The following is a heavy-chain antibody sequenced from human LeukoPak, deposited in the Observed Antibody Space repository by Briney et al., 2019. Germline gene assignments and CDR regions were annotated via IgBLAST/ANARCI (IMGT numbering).Heavy chain of an antibody. D-gene: IGHD3-16*01. Sequence: GGSLRLSCAASGFTFSTCNMHWVRQAPGKGLEWVSYISSGSSTIYYADSVKGRFTISRDNAYNSLYLELNSLRAEDTAVYYCAGARGGTFDYWGQGTLVTVPS. V-gene: IGHV3-48*04. CDR1: GFTFSTCN. CDR3: AGARGGTFDY. CDR2: ISSGSSTI. J-gene: IGHJ4*02.